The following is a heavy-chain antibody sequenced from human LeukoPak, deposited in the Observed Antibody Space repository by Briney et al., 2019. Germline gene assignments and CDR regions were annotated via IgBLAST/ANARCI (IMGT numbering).Heavy chain of an antibody. CDR2: INERGSST. Sequence: GGSLRLSCAASGFTFSNSWLHWVRHAPGKGLVWVSRINERGSSTSYADSVKGRFTISRDNAKNTLYLQMNNLRADDTAVYYCAGGRLVATSKAVAIDYWGQGTLVTVSS. D-gene: IGHD5-12*01. CDR1: GFTFSNSW. V-gene: IGHV3-74*01. CDR3: AGGRLVATSKAVAIDY. J-gene: IGHJ4*02.